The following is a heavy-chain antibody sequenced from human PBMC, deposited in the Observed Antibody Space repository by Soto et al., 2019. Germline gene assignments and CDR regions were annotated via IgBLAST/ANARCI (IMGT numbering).Heavy chain of an antibody. CDR2: IGGGHDDT. J-gene: IGHJ3*02. V-gene: IGHV3-23*01. CDR3: AKDRINDHIVWDPFEI. CDR1: GFSYRIYA. D-gene: IGHD2-21*01. Sequence: ERSLRLSCAASGFSYRIYALSWLSQAPGKGLEWVSSIGGGHDDTYYADSVKGRFTISRDNSKSTLSLQMNGLRAEDTAVYYCAKDRINDHIVWDPFEIWGQWT.